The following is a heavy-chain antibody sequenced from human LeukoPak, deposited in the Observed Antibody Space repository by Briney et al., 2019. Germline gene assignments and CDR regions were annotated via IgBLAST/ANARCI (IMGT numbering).Heavy chain of an antibody. CDR3: AKDIAPGIVVVTATLRS. Sequence: PGGSLRLSCAASGFTFDDYAMHWVRQAPGKGLEWVSLISGDGGSTYYADSVKGRFTISRDNSKNSLYLQMNSLRTEDTALYYCAKDIAPGIVVVTATLRSWGQGTLVTVSS. D-gene: IGHD2-21*02. CDR1: GFTFDDYA. J-gene: IGHJ5*02. V-gene: IGHV3-43*02. CDR2: ISGDGGST.